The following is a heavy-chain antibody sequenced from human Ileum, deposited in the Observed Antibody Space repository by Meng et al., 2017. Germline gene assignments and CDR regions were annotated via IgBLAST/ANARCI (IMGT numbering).Heavy chain of an antibody. J-gene: IGHJ5*02. CDR2: IGHSGIT. Sequence: QPQLQESGPGLVKPSEALPLTCSVSGGSISTSGSYWGWIRQPPGKGLEWIGSIGHSGITYYTPSLKSRVTVSIDTSKSQFSLKLTSVTAADTAVYYCVRSSGWVRTGFDPWGQGTLVTVSS. CDR1: GGSISTSGSY. CDR3: VRSSGWVRTGFDP. V-gene: IGHV4-39*01. D-gene: IGHD6-19*01.